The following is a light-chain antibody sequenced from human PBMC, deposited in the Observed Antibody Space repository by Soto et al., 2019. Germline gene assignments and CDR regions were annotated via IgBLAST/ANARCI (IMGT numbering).Light chain of an antibody. CDR2: GAS. CDR3: QQYNNWNT. Sequence: EIVMTQSPATLSVSPGERATLSCRASQSVSSNLAWYQQEPGQAPRLLIYGASTRATGIPARFSGSGSGTEFTLTNSSLQSEDFAVYYCQQYNNWNTFGQGTKLEIK. V-gene: IGKV3-15*01. CDR1: QSVSSN. J-gene: IGKJ2*01.